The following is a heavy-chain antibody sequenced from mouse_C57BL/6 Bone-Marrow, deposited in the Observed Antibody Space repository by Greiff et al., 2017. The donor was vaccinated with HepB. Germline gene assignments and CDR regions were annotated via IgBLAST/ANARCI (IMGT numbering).Heavy chain of an antibody. Sequence: QVQLQHSGPELARPWASVKISCQAFYTFSRRVHFAIRDTNYWMQWVKQRPGQGLEWIGAIYPGNGDTSYNQKFKGKAKLTAEKSSSTAYMQLSSLTSEDSAVYYCACGDCDLGSSSPGAMDYWGQGTSVTVSS. D-gene: IGHD1-1*01. CDR3: SEDSAVYYCACGDCDLGSSSPGAMDY. CDR1: YTFSRRVH. J-gene: IGHJ4*01. V-gene: IGHV1-87*01. CDR2: GQGLEWIG.